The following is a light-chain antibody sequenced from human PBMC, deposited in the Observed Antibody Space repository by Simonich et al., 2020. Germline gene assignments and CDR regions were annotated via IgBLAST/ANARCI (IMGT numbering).Light chain of an antibody. Sequence: EIVMTQSPATLSVSPGERATLSCRASQSVSSNLAWYQQKPGQAPRPRIYGASTRATGIPARFSGSGSGTEFTLTISSMQSEDFAVYYCQQYNNWPHTFGQGTKLEIK. CDR2: GAS. V-gene: IGKV3-15*01. J-gene: IGKJ2*01. CDR1: QSVSSN. CDR3: QQYNNWPHT.